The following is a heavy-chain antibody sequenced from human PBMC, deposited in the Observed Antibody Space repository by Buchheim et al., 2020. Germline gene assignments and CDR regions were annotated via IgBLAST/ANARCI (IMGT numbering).Heavy chain of an antibody. CDR1: GGSFSGYY. D-gene: IGHD3-3*01. J-gene: IGHJ6*02. CDR3: ARGSITIFGVVITDSYYYYGMDV. CDR2: INHSGGT. V-gene: IGHV4-34*01. Sequence: QVQLQQWGAGLLKPSETLSLTCAVYGGSFSGYYWSWIRQPPGKGLEWIGEINHSGGTNYNPSLKSRVTISVDTSKNQFSLKLSSVTAADTAVYYCARGSITIFGVVITDSYYYYGMDVWGQGTT.